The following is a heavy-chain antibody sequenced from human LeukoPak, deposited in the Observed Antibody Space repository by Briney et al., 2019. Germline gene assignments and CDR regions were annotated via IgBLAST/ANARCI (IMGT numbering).Heavy chain of an antibody. CDR2: IYYSGST. CDR3: ARGATFSVDY. CDR1: GGSISSGGYY. Sequence: SQTLSLTCTVSGGSISSGGYYWSWIRQHPGKGLEWIGYIYYSGSTYYNPSLKSRVTISVDTFKNQFSLKLSSVTAADTAVYYCARGATFSVDYWGQGTLVTVSS. D-gene: IGHD4/OR15-4a*01. J-gene: IGHJ4*02. V-gene: IGHV4-31*03.